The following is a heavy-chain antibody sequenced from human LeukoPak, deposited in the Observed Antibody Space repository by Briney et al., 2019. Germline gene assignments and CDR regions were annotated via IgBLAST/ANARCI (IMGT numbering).Heavy chain of an antibody. V-gene: IGHV5-51*01. J-gene: IGHJ2*01. CDR3: ARHDWYFDL. CDR2: IYPGDSDT. CDR1: GYIFTNYR. Sequence: GESLKISCRASGYIFTNYRVAWVRQMPGKGLEWMGIIYPGDSDTRYSPSFQGQVTISADKSISTPYLQWSTLKASDTPMYSGARHDWYFDLWARGTLVTVSS.